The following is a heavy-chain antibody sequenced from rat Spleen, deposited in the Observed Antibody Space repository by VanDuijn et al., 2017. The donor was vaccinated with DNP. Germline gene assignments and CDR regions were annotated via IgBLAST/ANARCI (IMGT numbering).Heavy chain of an antibody. CDR1: RINFSAYY. CDR3: AITPIHYYSSYIRYLPFGS. D-gene: IGHD1-2*01. Sequence: QLVVNARGIVQPGCSLTLSCAPYRINFSAYYMSCFRQGPVTGLEWVAAIRHDGGSIYYRDSVKGRFTISRDDAKSSLHLQMDSMRSEDTANYYCAITPIHYYSSYIRYLPFGSWGQGTLVTVSS. V-gene: IGHV5-20*01. CDR2: IRHDGGSI. J-gene: IGHJ3*01.